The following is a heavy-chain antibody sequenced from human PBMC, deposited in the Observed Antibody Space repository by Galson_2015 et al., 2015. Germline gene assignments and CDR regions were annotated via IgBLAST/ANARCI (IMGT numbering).Heavy chain of an antibody. J-gene: IGHJ5*02. V-gene: IGHV4-4*08. CDR3: AGFYGSGSHTWFDP. Sequence: ETLSLPCSVSGGSFSNYYWSWIRQPPGKGLEWLGHISNSGTSNYNPPLQSRAPLSLDTSKNQFSLKLSSVTAADTAVYFCAGFYGSGSHTWFDPWGQGTLVTVSS. CDR2: ISNSGTS. D-gene: IGHD3-10*01. CDR1: GGSFSNYY.